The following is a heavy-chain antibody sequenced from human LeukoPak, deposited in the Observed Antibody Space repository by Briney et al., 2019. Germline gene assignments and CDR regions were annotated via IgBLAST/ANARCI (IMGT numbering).Heavy chain of an antibody. CDR2: ISYDGSNK. CDR3: AKDLGWLLYYFDY. Sequence: PGGSLRLSCAASGFTLSTYWMSWVRQAPGKGLEWVAVISYDGSNKYYADSVKGRFTISRDNSKNTLYLQMNSLRAEDTAVYYCAKDLGWLLYYFDYWGQGTLVTVSS. J-gene: IGHJ4*02. CDR1: GFTLSTYW. V-gene: IGHV3-30*18. D-gene: IGHD5-12*01.